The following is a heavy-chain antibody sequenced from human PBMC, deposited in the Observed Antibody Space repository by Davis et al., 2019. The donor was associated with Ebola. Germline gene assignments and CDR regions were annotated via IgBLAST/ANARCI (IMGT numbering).Heavy chain of an antibody. J-gene: IGHJ6*04. CDR2: IYYSGTT. CDR1: GGSISSGGYY. V-gene: IGHV4-31*03. CDR3: ARAIAAAAGRLYYYYGMDV. Sequence: SETLSLTCSVAGGSISSGGYYWNWIRQHPGEGLAWIGIIYYSGTTHYNPSLKSRVIISRDTSKNQFSLKLSSVTAADTAVYYCARAIAAAAGRLYYYYGMDVWGKGTTVTVSS. D-gene: IGHD6-13*01.